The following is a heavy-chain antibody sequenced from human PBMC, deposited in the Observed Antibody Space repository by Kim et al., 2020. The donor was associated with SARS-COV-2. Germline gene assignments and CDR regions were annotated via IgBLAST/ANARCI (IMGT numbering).Heavy chain of an antibody. D-gene: IGHD3-22*01. CDR2: IWYDGSNK. CDR3: ARAITMIVVVKGMDV. V-gene: IGHV3-33*01. J-gene: IGHJ6*02. Sequence: GGSLRLSCAASGFTFSSYGMHWVRQAPGKGLEWVAVIWYDGSNKYYADSVKGRFTISRDNSKNTLYLQMNSLRAEDTAVYYCARAITMIVVVKGMDVWGQGTTVTVSS. CDR1: GFTFSSYG.